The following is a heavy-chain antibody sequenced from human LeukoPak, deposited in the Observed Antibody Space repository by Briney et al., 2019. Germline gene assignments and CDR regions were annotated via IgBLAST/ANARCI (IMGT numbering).Heavy chain of an antibody. CDR3: ARVPDYYGSGNYYYMDV. D-gene: IGHD3-10*01. CDR1: GYSISSGYY. Sequence: PSETLSLTCTVSGYSISSGYYWGWIRQPPGKGLEWIGSIYHSGSTNYNPSLSSRVTISVDKSKNQFSLKLSSVTAADTAVYYCARVPDYYGSGNYYYMDVWGKGTTVTVSS. J-gene: IGHJ6*03. CDR2: IYHSGST. V-gene: IGHV4-38-2*02.